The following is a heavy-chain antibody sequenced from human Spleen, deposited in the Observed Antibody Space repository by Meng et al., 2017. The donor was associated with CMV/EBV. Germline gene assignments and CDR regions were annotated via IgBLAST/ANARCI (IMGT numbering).Heavy chain of an antibody. CDR3: ARERAGYSYGRLFYYGMDV. CDR2: IYYSGST. CDR1: GGSISSYY. J-gene: IGHJ6*02. D-gene: IGHD5-18*01. Sequence: GSLRLSCTVSGGSISSYYWSWIRQPPGKGLEWIGYIYYSGSTNYNPSLKSRVTISVDTSKNQFSLKLSSVTAADTAVYYCARERAGYSYGRLFYYGMDVWDQGTTVTVSS. V-gene: IGHV4-59*01.